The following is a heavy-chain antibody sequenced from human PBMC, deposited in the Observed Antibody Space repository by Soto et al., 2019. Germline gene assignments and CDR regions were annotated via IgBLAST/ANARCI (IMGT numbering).Heavy chain of an antibody. J-gene: IGHJ4*02. V-gene: IGHV3-23*01. CDR2: LSGSGTST. CDR3: AKATTNGGWFNPFDS. CDR1: GFSFVNYA. Sequence: AGGSLRLSCAASGFSFVNYAMNWVRQAPGKGLEWVSGLSGSGTSTYYADSVKGRLTISRDNSRDTLFLQMNSLTADDTAVYYCAKATTNGGWFNPFDSWGQGALVTVSS. D-gene: IGHD6-19*01.